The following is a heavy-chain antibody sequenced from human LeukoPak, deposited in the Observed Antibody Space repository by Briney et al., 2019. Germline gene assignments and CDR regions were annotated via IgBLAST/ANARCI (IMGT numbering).Heavy chain of an antibody. CDR2: IYYSGST. CDR3: ARTPVNTDWFDP. Sequence: SETLSLTCTVSGGSISSYYWSWIRQPPGKGLEWIGYIYYSGSTNYNPSLKSRVTISVDTSKNQFSLKLSSVTAADTAVYYCARTPVNTDWFDPWGQGTLVTVFS. V-gene: IGHV4-59*08. D-gene: IGHD3-16*02. J-gene: IGHJ5*02. CDR1: GGSISSYY.